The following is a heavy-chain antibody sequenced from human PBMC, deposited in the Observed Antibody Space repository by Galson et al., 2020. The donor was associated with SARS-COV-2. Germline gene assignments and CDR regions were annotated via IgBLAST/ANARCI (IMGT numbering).Heavy chain of an antibody. CDR1: GFTFSSYA. Sequence: TGGSLRLSCAASGFTFSSYAMSWVRQAPGRGLEWVSTITTSGTSTYYADSVKGRFTISRDNSKNTLYLQMNSLRAEDTAVYYCAKARVTAAVKWFDSWGQGTLVTVSS. V-gene: IGHV3-23*01. CDR3: AKARVTAAVKWFDS. CDR2: ITTSGTST. J-gene: IGHJ5*01. D-gene: IGHD2-2*01.